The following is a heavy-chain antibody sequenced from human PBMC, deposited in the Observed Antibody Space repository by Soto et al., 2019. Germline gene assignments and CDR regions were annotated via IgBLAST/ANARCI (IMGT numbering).Heavy chain of an antibody. D-gene: IGHD2-15*01. CDR3: VRTSLVVAAATREDY. Sequence: EVQLVESGGGLVQPGESLRLSCAASGFTFSSYWMHWVRQAPGKGLLWVSRINSDGSSTSYAGSVKGRFTISRDNAKNTLYLQMNSLSAEDTAVYYCVRTSLVVAAATREDYWGQGTLVTVSA. CDR1: GFTFSSYW. CDR2: INSDGSST. J-gene: IGHJ4*02. V-gene: IGHV3-74*01.